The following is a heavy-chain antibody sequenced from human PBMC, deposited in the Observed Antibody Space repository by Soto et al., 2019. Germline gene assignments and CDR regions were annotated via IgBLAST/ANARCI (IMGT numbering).Heavy chain of an antibody. CDR1: GFRFSDYY. CDR2: ISNSGSTK. D-gene: IGHD3-22*01. J-gene: IGHJ4*02. Sequence: QVQLVESGGGLVKPGGSLRLSCAASGFRFSDYYMNWIRQAPGKGLEWGSYISNSGSTKYYADSVKGRFTISRDNAKNSLSLQMNSLRAEDTAVYYCARDGDYYDSSGHYYSGFDYWGQGTLVTVSS. V-gene: IGHV3-11*01. CDR3: ARDGDYYDSSGHYYSGFDY.